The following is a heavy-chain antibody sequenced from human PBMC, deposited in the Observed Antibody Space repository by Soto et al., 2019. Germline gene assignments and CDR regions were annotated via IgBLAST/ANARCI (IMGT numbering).Heavy chain of an antibody. CDR3: AREGQMAAAGNYWFDP. J-gene: IGHJ5*02. D-gene: IGHD6-13*01. V-gene: IGHV1-69*13. CDR2: IIPIFGTA. Sequence: SVKVSCKASGGTFSSYAISWVRQAPGQGLEWMGGIIPIFGTANYAQKFQGRVTITADESTSTAYMELSSLRSEDTAVYYCAREGQMAAAGNYWFDPWGQGILVIV. CDR1: GGTFSSYA.